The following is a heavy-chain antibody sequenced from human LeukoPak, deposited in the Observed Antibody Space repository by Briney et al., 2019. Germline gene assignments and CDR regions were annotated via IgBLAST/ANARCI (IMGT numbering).Heavy chain of an antibody. Sequence: GGSLRLSCAASGFTFSSYAMGWVRQAPGKGLEWVSGISGSGGSTYYADSVKGRFTISRDNSKKTLYLQMNSLRAEDTAVYYCAKGRDSSSWYSWYYYMDVWGKWTTVTVSS. CDR1: GFTFSSYA. J-gene: IGHJ6*03. D-gene: IGHD6-13*01. V-gene: IGHV3-23*01. CDR2: ISGSGGST. CDR3: AKGRDSSSWYSWYYYMDV.